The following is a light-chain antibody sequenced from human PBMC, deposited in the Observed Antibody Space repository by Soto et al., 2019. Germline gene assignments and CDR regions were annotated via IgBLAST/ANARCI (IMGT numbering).Light chain of an antibody. V-gene: IGKV1-12*01. CDR3: QQANRFPKFT. CDR2: AAS. Sequence: DIQMTQSPSSVSASVGDRVTITCRASQGIGNWLAWYQQTPGKAPRLLIYAASSLQRGVPSRFSGSGSGTEFTLTISGLQPEDFATYYCQQANRFPKFTFGPGTKVDVK. CDR1: QGIGNW. J-gene: IGKJ3*01.